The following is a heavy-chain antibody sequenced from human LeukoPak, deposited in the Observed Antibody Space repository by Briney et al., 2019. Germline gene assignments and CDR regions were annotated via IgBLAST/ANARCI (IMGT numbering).Heavy chain of an antibody. CDR2: MSPNSGNT. CDR3: ARAPGTRSDI. J-gene: IGHJ3*02. V-gene: IGHV1-8*01. CDR1: GYTFPSYD. Sequence: ASVKVSCKASGYTFPSYDINWVRQATGQGLEWMGWMSPNSGNTHYAQKLQGRVTMTRNTSISTAYMELSSLRSEDTAVYYCARAPGTRSDIWGQGTMVTVSS.